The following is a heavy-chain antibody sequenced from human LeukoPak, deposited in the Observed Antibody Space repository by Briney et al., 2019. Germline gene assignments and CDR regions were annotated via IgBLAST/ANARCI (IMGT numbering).Heavy chain of an antibody. D-gene: IGHD6-19*01. CDR1: GFTFSSYA. J-gene: IGHJ5*02. Sequence: GRPLRLSCAASGFTFSSYAMSWVRQAPGKGLEWVSAISGSGGSTYYADSVKGRFTISRDNSKNTLYLQMNSLRAEDTAVYYCAKGDSGWYEGWFDPWGQGTLVTVSS. CDR2: ISGSGGST. CDR3: AKGDSGWYEGWFDP. V-gene: IGHV3-23*01.